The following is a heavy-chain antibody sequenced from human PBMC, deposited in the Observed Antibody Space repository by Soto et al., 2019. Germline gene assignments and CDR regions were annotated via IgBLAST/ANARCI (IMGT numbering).Heavy chain of an antibody. Sequence: QVQLVQSGAEVKKPESSVKVSCKAPGGTFSTYAISWVRHAPGQGLEWMGGIIPMFGTANYEQRFQDRVTITADESTNTVYMELSSLRSEDTAVYFCASGIQLWLRRINNGYSGWGQGTLVTVSS. CDR2: IIPMFGTA. D-gene: IGHD5-18*01. V-gene: IGHV1-69*12. CDR1: GGTFSTYA. J-gene: IGHJ4*02. CDR3: ASGIQLWLRRINNGYSG.